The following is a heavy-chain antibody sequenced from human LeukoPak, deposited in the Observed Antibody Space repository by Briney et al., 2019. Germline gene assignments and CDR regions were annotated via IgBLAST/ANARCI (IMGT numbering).Heavy chain of an antibody. D-gene: IGHD6-13*01. CDR1: GYTFTGYY. V-gene: IGHV1-2*02. CDR3: ARRRIAAAGTFDP. J-gene: IGHJ5*02. CDR2: INPNSGGT. Sequence: GASVKVSCKASGYTFTGYYMHWVRQAPGQGLEWMGWINPNSGGTNYAQKFQGRVTMTRDTSISTAYMELGRLRPDDTAVYYCARRRIAAAGTFDPWGQGTLVTVSS.